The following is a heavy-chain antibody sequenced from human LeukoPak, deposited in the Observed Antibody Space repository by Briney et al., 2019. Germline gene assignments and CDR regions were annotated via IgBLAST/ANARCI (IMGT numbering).Heavy chain of an antibody. CDR3: ARDLREYCSSTSCPNWYFDP. V-gene: IGHV3-21*01. Sequence: GGSLRLSCAASGFTFNSYSMNWVRQAPGKGLEWVSSISSSSSYIYYADSVKGRFTISRDNAKNSLYLQMNSLRAEDTAVYYCARDLREYCSSTSCPNWYFDPWGRGTLVTVSS. CDR2: ISSSSSYI. D-gene: IGHD2-2*01. J-gene: IGHJ2*01. CDR1: GFTFNSYS.